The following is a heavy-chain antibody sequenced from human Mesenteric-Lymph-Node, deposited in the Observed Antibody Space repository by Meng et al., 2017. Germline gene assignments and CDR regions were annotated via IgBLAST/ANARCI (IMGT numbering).Heavy chain of an antibody. Sequence: VHSRESGPGLGEPSQTLALPCTVSGGSMSSGNYYWSWIRQPPGKGLEWIGYIHHSGSAYYNPSLKSRISISVDTSKNQFSLNLNSMTAADTAVYYCASFDHIPRRNYFDYWGQGTLVTVSS. J-gene: IGHJ4*02. CDR3: ASFDHIPRRNYFDY. D-gene: IGHD2-21*01. CDR1: GGSMSSGNYY. CDR2: IHHSGSA. V-gene: IGHV4-30-4*01.